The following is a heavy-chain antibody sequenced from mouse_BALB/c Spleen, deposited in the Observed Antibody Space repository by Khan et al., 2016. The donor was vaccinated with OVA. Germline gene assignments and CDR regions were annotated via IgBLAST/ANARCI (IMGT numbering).Heavy chain of an antibody. Sequence: EVQLQESGPGLVKPSQSLSLTCTVTGYSLTSNYAWNWLRQFPGNQLEWMGYINYSGSTSYTPSLKSRISITRDTSKNQFFLQLNSVTTEDTATCFCARGRAYWGQGTLVTVSA. D-gene: IGHD3-3*01. CDR2: INYSGST. V-gene: IGHV3-2*02. CDR3: ARGRAY. CDR1: GYSLTSNYA. J-gene: IGHJ3*01.